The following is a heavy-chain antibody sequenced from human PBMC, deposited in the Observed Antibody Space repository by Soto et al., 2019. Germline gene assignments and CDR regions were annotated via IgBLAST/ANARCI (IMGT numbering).Heavy chain of an antibody. V-gene: IGHV4-31*01. CDR2: IYYSGTT. Sequence: QVQLQESGPGLVKPSQTLSLTCTVSGGSISSGGYYWYWIRQHPGKGLEWIGYIYYSGTTYYNPSLKSLVTISVDTSKNQFSLKLSSVTVADTAVYYCAASCVACGGFNYYGMDVWGPGTTVTVSS. CDR1: GGSISSGGYY. J-gene: IGHJ6*02. CDR3: AASCVACGGFNYYGMDV. D-gene: IGHD2-21*01.